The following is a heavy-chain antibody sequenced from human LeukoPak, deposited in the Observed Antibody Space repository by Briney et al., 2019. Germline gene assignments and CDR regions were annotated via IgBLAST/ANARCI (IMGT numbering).Heavy chain of an antibody. V-gene: IGHV4-31*03. CDR1: GGSISSGGYY. CDR2: IYYSGST. CDR3: AREVVVAGKGGFGY. D-gene: IGHD6-19*01. J-gene: IGHJ4*02. Sequence: SETLSLTCTVSGGSISSGGYYWSWIRQHPGKGLEWIGYIYYSGSTYYNPSLKSRVTISVDTSKNQFSLKLSSVTAADTAVYYCAREVVVAGKGGFGYWGQGTLVTVSS.